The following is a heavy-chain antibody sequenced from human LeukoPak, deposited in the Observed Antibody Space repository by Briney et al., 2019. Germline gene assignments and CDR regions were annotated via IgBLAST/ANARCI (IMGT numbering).Heavy chain of an antibody. V-gene: IGHV4-34*01. CDR1: GGSFSGYY. J-gene: IGHJ5*02. D-gene: IGHD2-8*01. Sequence: SETLSLTCAVYGGSFSGYYWSWIRQPPGKGLEWIGEINHSGSTNYNPSLKSRVTISVDTSKNQFSLKLSSVTAADTAVYYCARHLYPRPNWFDPWGQGTLVTVSS. CDR3: ARHLYPRPNWFDP. CDR2: INHSGST.